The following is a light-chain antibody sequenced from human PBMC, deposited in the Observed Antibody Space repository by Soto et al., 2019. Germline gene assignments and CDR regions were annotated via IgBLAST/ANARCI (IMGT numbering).Light chain of an antibody. CDR2: EVS. Sequence: QSALTQPASGSGSPGQSITISCTGTSSDVGGYNYVSWYQQHPGKVPKLIIYEVSNRPSGISNRFSGSKSGNTASLTISGLQAEDEADYYCSSYTSINTGVFGGGTKVTVL. J-gene: IGLJ2*01. V-gene: IGLV2-14*01. CDR1: SSDVGGYNY. CDR3: SSYTSINTGV.